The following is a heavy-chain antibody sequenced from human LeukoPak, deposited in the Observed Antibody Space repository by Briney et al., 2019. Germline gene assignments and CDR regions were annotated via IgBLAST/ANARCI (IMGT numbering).Heavy chain of an antibody. V-gene: IGHV4-38-2*02. Sequence: SETLSLTCTVSGYSISNGYYRGWIRQPPGKGLEWVGSIYHRGSTYYNPSLRSRVTISLDRSKKKFSLKLTSVTAADTAVYFCARGVGYDDTLGSYYGFFDYWGQGTLVAVSS. CDR2: IYHRGST. D-gene: IGHD3-22*01. J-gene: IGHJ4*02. CDR1: GYSISNGYY. CDR3: ARGVGYDDTLGSYYGFFDY.